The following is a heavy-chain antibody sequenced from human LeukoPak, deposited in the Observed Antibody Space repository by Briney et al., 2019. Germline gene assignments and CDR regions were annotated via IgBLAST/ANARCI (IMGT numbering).Heavy chain of an antibody. V-gene: IGHV1-18*01. CDR3: ATEFGELSHNWFDP. CDR2: ISAYNGNT. CDR1: GYTFTSYG. D-gene: IGHD3-10*01. Sequence: ASVKVSCKASGYTFTSYGISWVRQAPGQGLEWMGWISAYNGNTNYAQKFQGRVTMTEDTSTDTAYMELSSLRSEDTAVYYCATEFGELSHNWFDPWGQGTLVTVSS. J-gene: IGHJ5*02.